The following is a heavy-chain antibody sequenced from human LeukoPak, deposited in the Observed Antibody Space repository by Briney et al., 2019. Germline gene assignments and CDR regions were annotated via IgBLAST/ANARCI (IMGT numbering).Heavy chain of an antibody. CDR1: GGSISSSNW. D-gene: IGHD2-2*01. CDR2: IYHSGST. J-gene: IGHJ4*02. Sequence: PSETLSLTCAVSGGSISSSNWWSWVRQPPGKGLEWIGEIYHSGSTNYNPSLKSRVTISVDKSKNQFSLKLSSVTVADTAVYYCARDSCSSNSCSFDYWGQGTLVTVSS. V-gene: IGHV4-4*02. CDR3: ARDSCSSNSCSFDY.